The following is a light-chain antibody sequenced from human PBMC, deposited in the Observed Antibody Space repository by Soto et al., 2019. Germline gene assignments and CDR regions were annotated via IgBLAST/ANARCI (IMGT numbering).Light chain of an antibody. J-gene: IGKJ4*01. V-gene: IGKV1-9*01. CDR2: AAS. CDR1: QGIGSY. CDR3: QHLNPSGS. Sequence: DIQLTQSPSFLSASVGDRVTITCRASQGIGSYLAWYQQKPGKAPNLLIFAASILQSGVPSRFSGSGSGTDFTRTISSLQPEDFATYYCQHLNPSGSFGGGTKVEIK.